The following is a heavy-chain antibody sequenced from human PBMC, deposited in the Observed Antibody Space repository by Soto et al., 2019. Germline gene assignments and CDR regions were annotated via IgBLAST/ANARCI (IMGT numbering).Heavy chain of an antibody. CDR2: ISYDGSNK. CDR3: AKDLSWNDDYYYCMDA. CDR1: GFTFSTYG. V-gene: IGHV3-30*18. J-gene: IGHJ6*02. D-gene: IGHD1-1*01. Sequence: AGSLTLSCAASGFTFSTYGMHWVRQAPEKGLEWVAVISYDGSNKYYADYVKGRLTISRDNSKNTLYLQMNSLRAEDTAVYYCAKDLSWNDDYYYCMDAWGQGTTVTVSS.